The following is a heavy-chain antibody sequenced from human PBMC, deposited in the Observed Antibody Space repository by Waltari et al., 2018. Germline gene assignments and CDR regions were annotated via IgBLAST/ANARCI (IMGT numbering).Heavy chain of an antibody. CDR1: GYTFTGYY. V-gene: IGHV1-2*02. J-gene: IGHJ3*02. Sequence: QVQLVQSGAEVKKPGASVKVSCKASGYTFTGYYMHWVRQAPGQGLEWMGWINPNSGGTNYAQKFQGRVTMTRDTSSSTAYMELSRLRSDDTAVYYCARDMGCSSTSCSNAFDIWGQGTMVTVSS. D-gene: IGHD2-2*01. CDR3: ARDMGCSSTSCSNAFDI. CDR2: INPNSGGT.